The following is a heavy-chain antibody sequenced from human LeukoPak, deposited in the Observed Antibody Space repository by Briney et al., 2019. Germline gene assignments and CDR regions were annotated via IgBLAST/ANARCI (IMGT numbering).Heavy chain of an antibody. D-gene: IGHD2-15*01. J-gene: IGHJ3*02. V-gene: IGHV4-39*01. CDR1: GGSFSSSSYY. CDR3: ARVIVVVVAATPADAFDI. Sequence: SETLSLTCTVSGGSFSSSSYYWGWIRQPPGKGLEWIGSIYYSGSTYYNPSLKSRVTISVDTSKNQFSLKLSSVTAADTAVYYCARVIVVVVAATPADAFDIWGQGTMVTVSS. CDR2: IYYSGST.